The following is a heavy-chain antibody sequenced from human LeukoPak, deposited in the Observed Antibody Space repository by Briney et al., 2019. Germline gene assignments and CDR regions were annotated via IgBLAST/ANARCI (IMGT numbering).Heavy chain of an antibody. Sequence: PSETPSLTCTVSGGSISSYYWSWIRQPPGKGLGWIGYIYYSGTTNYNPSLKSRVTIAVDTSKNQFSLKLSSVTAADTAVYYCARGVYIAAAQYGYWGQGTLVTVSS. CDR3: ARGVYIAAAQYGY. CDR2: IYYSGTT. J-gene: IGHJ4*02. CDR1: GGSISSYY. V-gene: IGHV4-59*01. D-gene: IGHD6-13*01.